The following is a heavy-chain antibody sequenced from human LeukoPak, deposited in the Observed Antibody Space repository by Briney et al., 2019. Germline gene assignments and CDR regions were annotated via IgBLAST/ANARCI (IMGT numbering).Heavy chain of an antibody. CDR3: ARRASDSGAKPTFDF. CDR1: GFTFDDYA. Sequence: GGSLRLSCAASGFTFDDYAMHWVRQAPGKGLEWVSLISGDGAGTYYADSVKGRFTISRDNSKNTLDLQMNSLRAEDTAVYYCARRASDSGAKPTFDFWGQGTLVTVSS. V-gene: IGHV3-43*02. CDR2: ISGDGAGT. J-gene: IGHJ4*02. D-gene: IGHD3-22*01.